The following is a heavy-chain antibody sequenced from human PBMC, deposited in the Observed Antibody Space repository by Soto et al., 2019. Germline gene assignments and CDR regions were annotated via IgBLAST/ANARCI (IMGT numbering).Heavy chain of an antibody. CDR2: IGAYNGST. CDR3: ARILYSNTFYYYYMDV. J-gene: IGHJ6*03. V-gene: IGHV1-18*01. CDR1: GYTFTNYG. Sequence: ASVKVSCKASGYTFTNYGITWVRQAPGQGLEWMGWIGAYNGSTYYADSVKGRFTISRHNSRNTLYLQMNSLRTEDTAVYYCARILYSNTFYYYYMDVWGKGTTVTVSS. D-gene: IGHD6-13*01.